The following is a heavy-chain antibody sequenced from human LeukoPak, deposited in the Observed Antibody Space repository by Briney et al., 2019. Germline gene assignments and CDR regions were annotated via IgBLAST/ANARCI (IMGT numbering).Heavy chain of an antibody. CDR2: IYTSGST. Sequence: PSETLSLTCTVSGGSISSYYWSWIRQPAGKGLEWIGRIYTSGSTNYNPSLKSRVTMSVDTSKNQFSLKLSYVTAADTAVYYCARGQSPPYCSSTSCYSSDYGMDVWGQGTTVTVSS. CDR1: GGSISSYY. J-gene: IGHJ6*02. V-gene: IGHV4-4*07. CDR3: ARGQSPPYCSSTSCYSSDYGMDV. D-gene: IGHD2-2*01.